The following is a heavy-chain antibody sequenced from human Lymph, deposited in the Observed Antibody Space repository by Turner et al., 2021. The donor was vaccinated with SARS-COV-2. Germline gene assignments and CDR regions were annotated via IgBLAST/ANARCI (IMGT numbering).Heavy chain of an antibody. CDR2: ISDDGSNK. D-gene: IGHD3-10*01. CDR3: ARYGSGGYFYYGLDV. J-gene: IGHJ6*02. Sequence: QVQLVESGGGVVQPGRSLRASCAASGFTFSTYATHWVRQAAGKGLEWVAVISDDGSNKYYADSVKGRCTISRDNSKNTLYLQMNSLRAEDTAVYYCARYGSGGYFYYGLDVWGQGTTVTVSS. V-gene: IGHV3-30*04. CDR1: GFTFSTYA.